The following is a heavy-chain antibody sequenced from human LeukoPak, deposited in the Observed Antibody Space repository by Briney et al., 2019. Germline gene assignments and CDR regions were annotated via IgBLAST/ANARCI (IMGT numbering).Heavy chain of an antibody. D-gene: IGHD3-22*01. Sequence: GGSLGLSGAVSRFTFSNSDMHWVRQAPGKGPEWVAVISYDGSNKYYADSVKGRFTISRDNSKNTLYLQMNSLRAEDTAVYYCASMIVVARHDYWGQGTLVTVSS. CDR2: ISYDGSNK. CDR1: RFTFSNSD. J-gene: IGHJ4*02. CDR3: ASMIVVARHDY. V-gene: IGHV3-30*19.